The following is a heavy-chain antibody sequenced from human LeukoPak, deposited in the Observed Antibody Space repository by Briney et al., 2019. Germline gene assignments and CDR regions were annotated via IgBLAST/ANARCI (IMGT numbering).Heavy chain of an antibody. V-gene: IGHV3-30*02. D-gene: IGHD6-19*01. CDR3: AKIGAVAGHFDY. J-gene: IGHJ4*02. CDR2: IRYDGSDK. Sequence: PGGSLRLSCAPSGFTVSSNYMSWVRQAPGKGLEWVAFIRYDGSDKSYADSVKGRFTISRDNSKNTLYLQMNSLRAEDTAMYYCAKIGAVAGHFDYWGQGTLVTVSS. CDR1: GFTVSSNY.